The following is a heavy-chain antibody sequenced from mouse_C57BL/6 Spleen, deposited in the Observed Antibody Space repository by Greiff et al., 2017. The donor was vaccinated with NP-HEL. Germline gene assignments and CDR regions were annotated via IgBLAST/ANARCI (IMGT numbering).Heavy chain of an antibody. Sequence: ESGPGLVKPSQSLSLTCSVTGYSITSGYYWNWIRQFPGNKLEWMGYISYDGSNNYNPSLKNRISITRDTSKNQFFLKLNSVTTEDTATYYWERDKDYYVNPSDYWAQGTTPTVSS. CDR2: ISYDGSN. V-gene: IGHV3-6*01. CDR3: ERDKDYYVNPSDY. D-gene: IGHD2-1*01. CDR1: GYSITSGYY. J-gene: IGHJ2*01.